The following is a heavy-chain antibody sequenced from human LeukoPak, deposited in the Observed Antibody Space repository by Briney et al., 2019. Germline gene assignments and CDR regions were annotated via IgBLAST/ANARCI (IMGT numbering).Heavy chain of an antibody. CDR3: ARGVFVAARLLPYYYYYYMDV. CDR2: IYYSGST. CDR1: GGSISNKY. J-gene: IGHJ6*03. V-gene: IGHV4-59*12. D-gene: IGHD6-6*01. Sequence: PSETLSLTCTVSGGSISNKYWSWIRQPPGKGLEWIGYIYYSGSTNYNPSLKSRVTILVDTSKNQFSLKLSSVTAADTAVYYCARGVFVAARLLPYYYYYYMDVWGKGTTVTVSS.